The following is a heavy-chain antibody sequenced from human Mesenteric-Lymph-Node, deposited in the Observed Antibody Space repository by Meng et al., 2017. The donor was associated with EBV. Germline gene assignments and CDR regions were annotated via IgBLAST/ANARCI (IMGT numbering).Heavy chain of an antibody. CDR2: INPSGDFT. V-gene: IGHV1-46*01. CDR3: ASACGIGSEFDP. J-gene: IGHJ5*02. D-gene: IGHD3-22*01. CDR1: GYTFTSYY. Sequence: QVQLVQSCAEVKKPGASGKASCKASGYTFTSYYVHWVRHPPGQRVEWMVTINPSGDFTSYAPKFQGRLTMTRDTSTNTVYMALSSMRSEDTAVYFCASACGIGSEFDPWGQGTLVTVPS.